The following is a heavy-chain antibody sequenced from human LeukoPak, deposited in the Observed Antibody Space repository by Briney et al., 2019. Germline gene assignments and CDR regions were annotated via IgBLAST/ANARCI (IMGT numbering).Heavy chain of an antibody. CDR3: ASYTNSRTYFDN. J-gene: IGHJ4*02. CDR1: GDSVSSNSAT. V-gene: IGHV6-1*01. CDR2: TYYRSKWYN. Sequence: SQTLSLTCAISGDSVSSNSATWNWIRQSPSRGLEWLGRTYYRSKWYNDYAVSVKGRISINPDTSKNHFCLQLNSVTPEDTAVYYCASYTNSRTYFDNWGQGTLVTVSS. D-gene: IGHD6-6*01.